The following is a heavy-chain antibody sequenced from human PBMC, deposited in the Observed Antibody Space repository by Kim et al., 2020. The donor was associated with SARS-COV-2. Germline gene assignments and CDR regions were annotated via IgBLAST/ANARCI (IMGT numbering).Heavy chain of an antibody. V-gene: IGHV1-18*01. J-gene: IGHJ6*02. D-gene: IGHD1-7*01. CDR1: GYTFTSQG. Sequence: ASVKVSCKASGYTFTSQGINWVRQAPGQGPEWMGWISPLNGNTKYAQKFQGRVAMPRDTSTTTVEMELRSLTSDDTAVYYCARDGGITRGIDVWGQGTSV. CDR3: ARDGGITRGIDV. CDR2: ISPLNGNT.